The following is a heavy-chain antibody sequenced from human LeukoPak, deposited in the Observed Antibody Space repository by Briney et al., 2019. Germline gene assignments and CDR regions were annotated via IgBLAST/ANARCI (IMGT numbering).Heavy chain of an antibody. CDR3: AKPRGVRGVVYPFDY. J-gene: IGHJ4*02. V-gene: IGHV3-23*01. Sequence: GGSLRLSCAASGFTFSSYAMSWVRQAPGKGLEWVSAISGSGGSTYYADSVKGRFTISRDNSKNTLYLQMNSLRAEDTAVYYCAKPRGVRGVVYPFDYWGQGTLVTVSS. D-gene: IGHD3-10*01. CDR2: ISGSGGST. CDR1: GFTFSSYA.